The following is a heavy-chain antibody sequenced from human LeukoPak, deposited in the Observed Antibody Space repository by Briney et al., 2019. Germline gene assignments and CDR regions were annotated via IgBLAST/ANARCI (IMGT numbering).Heavy chain of an antibody. D-gene: IGHD6-19*01. CDR2: ISGSGGST. CDR3: AKDPPKYSSGWSVNYFDY. J-gene: IGHJ4*02. Sequence: PGRSLRLSCAASGFTFSSYAMSWVRQASGKGLEWVSAISGSGGSTYYADSVKGRFTISRDNSKNTLYLQMNSLRAEDTAVYYCAKDPPKYSSGWSVNYFDYWGQGTLVTVSS. V-gene: IGHV3-23*01. CDR1: GFTFSSYA.